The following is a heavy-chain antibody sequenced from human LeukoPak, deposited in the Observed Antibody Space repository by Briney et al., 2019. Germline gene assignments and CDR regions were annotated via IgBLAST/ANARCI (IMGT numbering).Heavy chain of an antibody. CDR1: GLTFSNAW. J-gene: IGHJ4*02. Sequence: GGSLRLSCAASGLTFSNAWMSWVRQPPGKGLEWVGHIKGKIDGGTTDYAAPVRGRFTISRDDSKNTQYLQMNSLKTEDTAIYYCTTYCYDSTSDFGYWGQGTLVTVSS. D-gene: IGHD3-22*01. CDR2: IKGKIDGGTT. CDR3: TTYCYDSTSDFGY. V-gene: IGHV3-15*01.